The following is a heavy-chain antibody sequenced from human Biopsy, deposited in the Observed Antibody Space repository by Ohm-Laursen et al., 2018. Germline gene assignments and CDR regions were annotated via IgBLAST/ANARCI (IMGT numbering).Heavy chain of an antibody. CDR2: IIPMFGTT. V-gene: IGHV1-69*06. CDR1: GGTFSKYG. J-gene: IGHJ4*01. D-gene: IGHD1-14*01. CDR3: ASHVTYNFNGGLDY. Sequence: GASVKVSCKPSGGTFSKYGISWVRQAPGQGLEWMGGIIPMFGTTNYAQKFQGRLSITADKSTTAAYLELSGLRSEDTAVYYCASHVTYNFNGGLDYWGHGTLVTVSS.